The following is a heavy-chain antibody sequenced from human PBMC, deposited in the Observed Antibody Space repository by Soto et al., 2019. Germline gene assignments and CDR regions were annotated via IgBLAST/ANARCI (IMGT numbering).Heavy chain of an antibody. V-gene: IGHV1-46*01. J-gene: IGHJ6*02. CDR2: ISPSGAGT. D-gene: IGHD3-3*01. CDR3: ARHFGVIRDYFYYYGMDI. Sequence: ASVKVSCKASSYTFANLYIHWVRQAPGQRREWMGMISPSGAGTTYAQSFQGRFTMTRDTSTNTVYMQLSSLTSEDTAVYYCARHFGVIRDYFYYYGMDIWGQGXSVTVSS. CDR1: SYTFANLY.